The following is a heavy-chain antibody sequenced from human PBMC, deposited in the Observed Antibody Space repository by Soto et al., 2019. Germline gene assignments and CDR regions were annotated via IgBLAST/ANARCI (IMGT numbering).Heavy chain of an antibody. D-gene: IGHD1-26*01. Sequence: QIQLVQSGAEVKKPGASVKVSCKASGYNFFDYGVSWVRQAPGQGLEWMGWVNPKSGNTDFARKFQGRVTMTADTSTSTAYLELRGLRSDDTAVYYCARGRAVSSIGPLLVWGQGTLVSVSS. CDR1: GYNFFDYG. CDR2: VNPKSGNT. CDR3: ARGRAVSSIGPLLV. J-gene: IGHJ1*01. V-gene: IGHV1-18*01.